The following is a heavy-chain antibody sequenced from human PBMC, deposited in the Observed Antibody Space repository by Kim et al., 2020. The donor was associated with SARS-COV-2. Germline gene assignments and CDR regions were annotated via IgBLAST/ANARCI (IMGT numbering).Heavy chain of an antibody. CDR3: ARDLRAGRRNYYYGMDV. CDR2: ISSSSSYI. Sequence: GGSLRLSCAASGFTFSSYSMNWVRQAPGKGLEWVSSISSSSSYIYYADSVKGRFTISRDNAKNSLYLQMNSLRAEDTAVYYCARDLRAGRRNYYYGMDVWGEGTTVTVSS. CDR1: GFTFSSYS. D-gene: IGHD2-15*01. J-gene: IGHJ6*04. V-gene: IGHV3-21*01.